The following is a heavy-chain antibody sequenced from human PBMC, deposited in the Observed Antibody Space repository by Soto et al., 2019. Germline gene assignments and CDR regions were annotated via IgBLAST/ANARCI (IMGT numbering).Heavy chain of an antibody. V-gene: IGHV4-31*03. Sequence: PSEPLTLTCTISGGSISSGGCYWNWIRQHPGKGLEWIGYIYYSGSTYYNPSLKSRVTISVDTSKNQFSLKLSSVTAADTAVYYCARSGYSYGPNPLLYWGQGTLVTVS. D-gene: IGHD5-18*01. CDR3: ARSGYSYGPNPLLY. CDR2: IYYSGST. CDR1: GGSISSGGCY. J-gene: IGHJ4*02.